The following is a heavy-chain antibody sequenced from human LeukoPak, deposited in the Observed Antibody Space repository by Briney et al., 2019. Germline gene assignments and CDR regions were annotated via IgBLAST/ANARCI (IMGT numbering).Heavy chain of an antibody. V-gene: IGHV1-18*01. J-gene: IGHJ4*02. CDR2: ISCYNGDT. CDR3: ARDPSYITGYYDYHDY. Sequence: VASVKVSCKASGYTFTNFGISWGRQAPGQGLEWLGWISCYNGDTRYAQKFQGRVTMTTDTPTSTVHMELRSLRSDDTAVYYCARDPSYITGYYDYHDYWCQGAVVTVSS. D-gene: IGHD3-9*01. CDR1: GYTFTNFG.